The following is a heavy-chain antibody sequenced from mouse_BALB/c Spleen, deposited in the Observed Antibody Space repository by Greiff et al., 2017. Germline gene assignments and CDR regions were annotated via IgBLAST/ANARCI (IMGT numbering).Heavy chain of an antibody. CDR1: GFTFSSYA. J-gene: IGHJ3*01. D-gene: IGHD2-1*01. V-gene: IGHV5-6-5*01. Sequence: DVKLVESGGGLVKPGGSLKLSCAASGFTFSSYAMSWVRQTPEKRLEWVASISSGGSTYYPDSVKGRFTISRDNARNILYLQMSSLRSEDTAMYYCARGEGNYRFAYWGQGTLVTVSA. CDR3: ARGEGNYRFAY. CDR2: ISSGGST.